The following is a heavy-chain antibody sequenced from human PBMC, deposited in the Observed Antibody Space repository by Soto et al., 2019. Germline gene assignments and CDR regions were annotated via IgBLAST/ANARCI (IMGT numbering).Heavy chain of an antibody. J-gene: IGHJ4*02. CDR3: ARRSSYTWYADFDY. CDR2: IYHSGST. V-gene: IGHV4-30-2*01. CDR1: GGSISSGGYS. D-gene: IGHD6-13*01. Sequence: SETLSLTCAVSGGSISSGGYSWSWIRQPPGKGLEWIGYIYHSGSTYYNPSLKSRVTISVDRSKNQFSLKLSSVTAADTAVYYCARRSSYTWYADFDYWGQGTLVTVSS.